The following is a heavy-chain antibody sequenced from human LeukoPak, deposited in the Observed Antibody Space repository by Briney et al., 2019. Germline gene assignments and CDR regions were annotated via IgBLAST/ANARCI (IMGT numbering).Heavy chain of an antibody. V-gene: IGHV4-34*01. Sequence: SETLSLTCAVYGGSSSGYYWSWIRQPPGKGLEWIGEINHSGSTNYNPSLKSRVTISVDTPKNQFSLKLSSVTAADTAVYYCARVRYSSSYYYYYYYMDVWGKGTTVTVSS. D-gene: IGHD6-6*01. CDR3: ARVRYSSSYYYYYYYMDV. CDR1: GGSSSGYY. CDR2: INHSGST. J-gene: IGHJ6*03.